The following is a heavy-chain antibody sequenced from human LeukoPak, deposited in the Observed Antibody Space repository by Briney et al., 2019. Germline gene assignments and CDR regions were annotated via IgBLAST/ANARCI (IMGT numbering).Heavy chain of an antibody. CDR1: GGSISSGGYS. Sequence: PSQTLSLTCAVSGGSISSGGYSWSWIRQPPGKGLEWIGYIYHNGNTYYSPSLKSRVTVSVDRSKNQLSLKLSSVTAADTAMYYCASGGYSYGFDYWGQGTLVTVSS. J-gene: IGHJ4*02. CDR3: ASGGYSYGFDY. CDR2: IYHNGNT. D-gene: IGHD5-18*01. V-gene: IGHV4-30-2*01.